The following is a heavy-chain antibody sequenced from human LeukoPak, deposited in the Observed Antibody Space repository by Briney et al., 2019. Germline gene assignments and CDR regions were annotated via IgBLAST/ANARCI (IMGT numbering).Heavy chain of an antibody. J-gene: IGHJ4*02. CDR1: GGSISSSY. V-gene: IGHV4-59*01. CDR3: ATFDYGSYAVY. CDR2: IYYSGST. Sequence: SETLSLTCTVSGGSISSSYWSWIRQPAGKGLEWIGNIYYSGSTNYNPSLKSRVTISVHTSKNQFSLKLTSVTAADTAVYYCATFDYGSYAVYWGQGTLVTVSS. D-gene: IGHD1-26*01.